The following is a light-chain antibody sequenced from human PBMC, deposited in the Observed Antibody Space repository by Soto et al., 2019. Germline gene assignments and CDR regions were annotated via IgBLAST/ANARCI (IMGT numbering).Light chain of an antibody. J-gene: IGKJ1*01. CDR2: DTS. Sequence: EIVLTQSPATLSLSPGEGATHSCRASQSVSSYLAWYQQKPGQAPRLLIYDTSNRATGIPARFSGSGSGTDFTLIISSLEPEDFAVYYCQQRSTWPVTFGLGTKVEV. CDR1: QSVSSY. CDR3: QQRSTWPVT. V-gene: IGKV3-11*01.